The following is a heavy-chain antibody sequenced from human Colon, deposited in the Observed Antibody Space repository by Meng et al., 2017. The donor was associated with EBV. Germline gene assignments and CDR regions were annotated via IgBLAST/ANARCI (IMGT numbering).Heavy chain of an antibody. CDR3: ASSDCSGGTCYLDC. Sequence: QGQRQQGGAGLLKPSETLSLTCTVYGGSFSDSYWTWIRQPPGKGLEWIGEINHVGSTTYNPSLKSRVTISVDTSKNQFSLKLSSVTAADAAVYYCASSDCSGGTCYLDCWGQGTLVTVSS. J-gene: IGHJ4*02. V-gene: IGHV4-34*01. CDR1: GGSFSDSY. CDR2: INHVGST. D-gene: IGHD2-15*01.